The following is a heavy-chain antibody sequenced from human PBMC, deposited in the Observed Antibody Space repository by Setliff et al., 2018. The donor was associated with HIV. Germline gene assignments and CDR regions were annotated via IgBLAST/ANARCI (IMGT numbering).Heavy chain of an antibody. CDR3: ARGPYDYFDS. J-gene: IGHJ4*02. Sequence: SETLSLTCTVSGGSISSGSYFWTWIRQPAGKGLEWIGRVYTSGSTNYNPSLKSRVTISVDTSKNQFSLKLSSVTAADTAVYYCARGPYDYFDSWGQGTLVTVSS. CDR2: VYTSGST. CDR1: GGSISSGSYF. V-gene: IGHV4-61*02. D-gene: IGHD4-17*01.